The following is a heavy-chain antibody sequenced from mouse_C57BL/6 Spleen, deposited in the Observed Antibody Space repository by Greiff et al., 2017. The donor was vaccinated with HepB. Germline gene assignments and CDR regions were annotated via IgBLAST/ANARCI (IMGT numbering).Heavy chain of an antibody. CDR1: GFSLTSYG. Sequence: VMLVESGPGLVQPSQSLSITCTVSGFSLTSYGVHWVRQSPGKGLEWLGVIWSGGSTDYNAAFISRLSISKDNSKSQVFFKMSSLQADDTAIYYCARVTVVAPYYAMDYWGQGTSVTVSS. V-gene: IGHV2-2*01. CDR2: IWSGGST. CDR3: ARVTVVAPYYAMDY. D-gene: IGHD1-1*01. J-gene: IGHJ4*01.